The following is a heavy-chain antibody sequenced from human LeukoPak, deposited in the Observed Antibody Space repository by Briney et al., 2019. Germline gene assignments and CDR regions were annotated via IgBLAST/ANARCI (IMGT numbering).Heavy chain of an antibody. CDR2: IYTSGST. Sequence: SQTLSLTCTVSGGSISSGSYYWSWIRQPAGKGLEWIGRIYTSGSTNYNPSLKSRVTISVDTSKNQFSLKLSSVTAADTAVYYCARGNDSSGYYVDYWGQGTLVTVSS. CDR3: ARGNDSSGYYVDY. J-gene: IGHJ4*02. CDR1: GGSISSGSYY. V-gene: IGHV4-61*02. D-gene: IGHD3-22*01.